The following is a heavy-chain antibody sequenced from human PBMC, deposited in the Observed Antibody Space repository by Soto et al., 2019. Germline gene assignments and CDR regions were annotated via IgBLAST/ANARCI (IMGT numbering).Heavy chain of an antibody. CDR2: IYYSGST. J-gene: IGHJ5*02. Sequence: QVQLQESGPGLVKPSETLSLTCTVSGGSISSYYWSWIRQPPGKGLEWIGYIYYSGSTNYNPSLKSRVTISVDTSKNQFSLKLSYVTAADTAVYYCARGTPILRFLEWLFAADWFDPWGQGTLVTVSS. V-gene: IGHV4-59*08. CDR1: GGSISSYY. D-gene: IGHD3-3*01. CDR3: ARGTPILRFLEWLFAADWFDP.